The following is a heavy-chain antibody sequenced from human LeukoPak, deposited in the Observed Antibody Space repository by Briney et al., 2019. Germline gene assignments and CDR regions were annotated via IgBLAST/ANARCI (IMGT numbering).Heavy chain of an antibody. CDR2: IYPNTGGT. D-gene: IGHD5-18*01. Sequence: ASVKVSCKVSGYTFTDYNMHWVRQAPGQGLEWMGRIYPNTGGTNYAQNFQGRVTLIRDTSISTVYMELNRLNSDDTAIYYCGRGNGYGLDYWGQGTLVTVSS. J-gene: IGHJ4*02. CDR1: GYTFTDYN. V-gene: IGHV1-2*06. CDR3: GRGNGYGLDY.